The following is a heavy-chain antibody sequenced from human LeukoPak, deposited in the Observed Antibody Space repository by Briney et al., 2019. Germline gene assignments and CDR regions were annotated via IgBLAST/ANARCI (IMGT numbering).Heavy chain of an antibody. D-gene: IGHD3-10*01. CDR1: GASFSGYY. Sequence: SETLSLTCAVHGASFSGYYWSWIRQPPGKGLEWLGEINHSGSTNYNPSLKSRVTISVDTSKNQFSLRLSSVTAADTAVYYCAREVRGSDVLGYMDVWGKGTTVTVSS. V-gene: IGHV4-34*01. CDR2: INHSGST. J-gene: IGHJ6*03. CDR3: AREVRGSDVLGYMDV.